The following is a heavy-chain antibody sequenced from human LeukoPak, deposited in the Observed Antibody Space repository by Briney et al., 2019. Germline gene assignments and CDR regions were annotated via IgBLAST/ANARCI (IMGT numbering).Heavy chain of an antibody. CDR3: VREDFAYVSETYRYWFDP. D-gene: IGHD3-16*02. CDR1: GFTFRNYA. CDR2: VNTNGGST. V-gene: IGHV3-23*01. J-gene: IGHJ5*02. Sequence: GGSLRLSCAASGFTFRNYAMNWVRQAPGKGLEWVSTVNTNGGSTYYAASVKGRFTVSRDNSANTLSLQMNSLTVADTAIYYCVREDFAYVSETYRYWFDPWGQGTLVTVSS.